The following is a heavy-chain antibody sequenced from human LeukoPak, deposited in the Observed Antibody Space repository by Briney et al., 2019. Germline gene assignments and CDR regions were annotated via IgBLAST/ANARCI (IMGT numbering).Heavy chain of an antibody. CDR2: MNPNSGNT. CDR3: ARARRASYYYDSSGYYSRGFDY. V-gene: IGHV1-8*03. D-gene: IGHD3-22*01. J-gene: IGHJ4*02. CDR1: GYTFTRYD. Sequence: ASVTVSCKASGYTFTRYDINWVRQATGPGLEWMGWMNPNSGNTGYAQKFQGRVTITSNTSIITAHMELNSLRSEDTAVYYCARARRASYYYDSSGYYSRGFDYWGQGTLVTVSS.